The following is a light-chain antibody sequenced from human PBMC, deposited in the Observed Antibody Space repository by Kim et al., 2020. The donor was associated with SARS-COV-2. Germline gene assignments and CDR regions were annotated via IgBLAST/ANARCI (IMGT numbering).Light chain of an antibody. Sequence: DIQMTQSPSTLSASVGDRVTITCRASQDIGTWLAWYQQKPGKAPNLLIYRASSLETGVPSRFSGSGSGTGFTLTITSLQPDDFATYYCQHYSRIPDTFGQGTKLEI. CDR2: RAS. CDR1: QDIGTW. J-gene: IGKJ2*01. CDR3: QHYSRIPDT. V-gene: IGKV1-5*03.